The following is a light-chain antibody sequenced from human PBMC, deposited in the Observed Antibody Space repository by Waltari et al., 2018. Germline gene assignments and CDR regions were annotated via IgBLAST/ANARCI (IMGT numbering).Light chain of an antibody. Sequence: EIVMTQSPATLSVSPGERATLSYRASQSLSSNLAWYQQKPGQAPRPLIYGASTRATGVPARFSGSGSGTEFTLTISSLQSEDFAVYFCQQYNNWPHAFGQGTKVEIK. CDR1: QSLSSN. J-gene: IGKJ1*01. V-gene: IGKV3-15*01. CDR3: QQYNNWPHA. CDR2: GAS.